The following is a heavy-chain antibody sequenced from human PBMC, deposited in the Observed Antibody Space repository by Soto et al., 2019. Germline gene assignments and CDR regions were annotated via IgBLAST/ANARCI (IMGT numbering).Heavy chain of an antibody. V-gene: IGHV1-69*06. CDR2: IIPIFGTA. Sequence: ASVKVSCKASGGTFSSYAISWVRQAPGQGLEWMGGIIPIFGTANYAQKFQGRVTITADKTTSTAYMELSSLRSEDTAVYYCARYYDSSGYHLYFDYWGQGTLVTVSS. CDR3: ARYYDSSGYHLYFDY. J-gene: IGHJ4*02. CDR1: GGTFSSYA. D-gene: IGHD3-22*01.